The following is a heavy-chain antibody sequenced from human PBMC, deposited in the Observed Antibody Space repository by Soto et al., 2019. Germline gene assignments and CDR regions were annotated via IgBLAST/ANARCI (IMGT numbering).Heavy chain of an antibody. CDR3: ARDPPPPDY. V-gene: IGHV1-18*01. CDR2: IRAYNGNT. J-gene: IGHJ4*02. Sequence: WMRQAPGQGLEWMGWIRAYNGNTNYAQKLQGRVTMTTDTSTSTAYMELRSLRSDDTAVYYCARDPPPPDYWGQGTLVTVSS.